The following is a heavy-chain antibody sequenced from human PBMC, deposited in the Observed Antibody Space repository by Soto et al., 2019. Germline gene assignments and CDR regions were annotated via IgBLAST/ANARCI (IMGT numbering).Heavy chain of an antibody. CDR2: ISGSGGST. Sequence: GGSLRLSCAASGFTFSSYAMSWVRQAPGKGLEWVSAISGSGGSTYYADSVKGRFTISRDNSKNTLFLQMNSLGVEDTAVYYCAKDPASRITDEDYFDYWGQGTLVTVSS. V-gene: IGHV3-23*01. J-gene: IGHJ4*02. CDR1: GFTFSSYA. CDR3: AKDPASRITDEDYFDY.